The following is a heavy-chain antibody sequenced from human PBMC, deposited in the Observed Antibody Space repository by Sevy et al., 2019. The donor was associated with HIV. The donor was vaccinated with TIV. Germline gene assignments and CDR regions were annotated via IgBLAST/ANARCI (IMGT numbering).Heavy chain of an antibody. J-gene: IGHJ6*02. V-gene: IGHV3-21*01. CDR1: GFTFSSYS. CDR3: AGHKGSVVVTAILVGGYYYYGMDV. CDR2: ISSSSSYI. D-gene: IGHD2-21*02. Sequence: GGSLRLSCAASGFTFSSYSMNWVRQAPGKGLEWVSSISSSSSYIYYADSVKGRFTISRDNAKNSLYLQMNSLRAEDTAVYYCAGHKGSVVVTAILVGGYYYYGMDVWGQGTTVTVSS.